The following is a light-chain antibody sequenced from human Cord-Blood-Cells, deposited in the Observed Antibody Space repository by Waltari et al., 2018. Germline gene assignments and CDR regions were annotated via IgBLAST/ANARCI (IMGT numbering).Light chain of an antibody. V-gene: IGLV3-1*01. CDR3: QAWDSSTYYV. J-gene: IGLJ1*01. CDR1: KLGDKY. Sequence: SYELTQPPSVSVSPGQTASITCSGDKLGDKYACWYQQKPGQSPVLLIYQDSKRPSGNPERFSGSNSGNTATLTISGTQAMDEADYYCQAWDSSTYYVFGTETKVTVL. CDR2: QDS.